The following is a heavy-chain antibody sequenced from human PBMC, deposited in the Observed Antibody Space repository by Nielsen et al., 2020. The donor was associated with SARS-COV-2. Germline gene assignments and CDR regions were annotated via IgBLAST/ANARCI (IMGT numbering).Heavy chain of an antibody. J-gene: IGHJ4*02. CDR3: ARHAYDFWSGYSDY. D-gene: IGHD3-3*01. CDR1: GFTFSSYW. V-gene: IGHV3-7*01. Sequence: GESLKISCAASGFTFSSYWMSWVRQAPGKGLEWVANIKQDGSVKYYVDSVKGRFTISRDNAKNSLYLQMNSLRAEDTAVYYCARHAYDFWSGYSDYWGQGTLVTVSS. CDR2: IKQDGSVK.